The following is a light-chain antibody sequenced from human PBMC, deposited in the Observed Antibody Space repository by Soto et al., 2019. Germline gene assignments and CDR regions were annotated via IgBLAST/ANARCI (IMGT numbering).Light chain of an antibody. CDR1: SSEVGGYNY. Sequence: QSALTQPPSASGSLGQSVTISCTGTSSEVGGYNYVSWHEQHPVKAPKVLLYEVTKRPPGVPDRFSGSKSGNTASLTVSGLQAEDEAVYYCSSFAGGGNPVLLGGGTQLTVL. V-gene: IGLV2-8*01. CDR3: SSFAGGGNPVL. J-gene: IGLJ2*01. CDR2: EVT.